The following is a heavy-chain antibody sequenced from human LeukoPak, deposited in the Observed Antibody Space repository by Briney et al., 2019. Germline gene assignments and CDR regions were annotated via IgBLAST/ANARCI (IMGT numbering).Heavy chain of an antibody. CDR2: INPSGGST. V-gene: IGHV1-46*01. D-gene: IGHD2/OR15-2a*01. CDR3: ARDDGWVKGISLGY. J-gene: IGHJ4*02. CDR1: GYTFINYY. Sequence: GASVKVSCKASGYTFINYYMHWVRQAPGQGLEWMGIINPSGGSTSYAQKFQGRVTMTRDMSTSTVYMELSSLRSEDTAVYYCARDDGWVKGISLGYWGQGTLVTVSS.